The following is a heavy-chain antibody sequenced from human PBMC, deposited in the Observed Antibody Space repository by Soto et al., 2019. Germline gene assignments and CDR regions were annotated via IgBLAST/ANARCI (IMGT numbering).Heavy chain of an antibody. CDR1: GFIFTNYA. CDR3: AKDADNDDYGVFDV. Sequence: EVQLLESGGGLVQPGGSLRLSCAASGFIFTNYALSWVRQAPGKGLEWVAGVSGSGGSSYCADSVKARFTVSRDNSRSTLYLQMSSLRAEDSAIYYCAKDADNDDYGVFDVWGQGTLVTVSS. V-gene: IGHV3-23*01. D-gene: IGHD4-17*01. J-gene: IGHJ3*01. CDR2: VSGSGGSS.